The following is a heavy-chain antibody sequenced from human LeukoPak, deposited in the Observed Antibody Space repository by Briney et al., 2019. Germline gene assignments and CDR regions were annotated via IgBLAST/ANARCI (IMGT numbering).Heavy chain of an antibody. D-gene: IGHD3-9*01. CDR2: IYYSGST. CDR1: GGSISSGDYY. Sequence: SETLSLTCTVFGGSISSGDYYWSWIRQPPGKGLEWIGYIYYSGSTYYNPSLKSRVTISVDTSKNQFSLKLSSVTAADTAVYYCARGYFDWLSGAYNWFDPWGQGTLVTVSS. V-gene: IGHV4-30-4*01. J-gene: IGHJ5*02. CDR3: ARGYFDWLSGAYNWFDP.